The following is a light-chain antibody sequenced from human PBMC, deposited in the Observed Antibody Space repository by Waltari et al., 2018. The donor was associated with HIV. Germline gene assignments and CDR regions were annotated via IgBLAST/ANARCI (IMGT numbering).Light chain of an antibody. CDR3: VLYMGSGNML. V-gene: IGLV8-61*01. Sequence: QTVVTQEPSFSVSPGETVTLTCGLRSGSVSHTNYPSWYQPTPGQAPRTLIYSTRVWSSGFPDRFSGAMIGNKAALTITGAQADDECDYYCVLYMGSGNMLFGGGTKLAVL. CDR1: SGSVSHTNY. J-gene: IGLJ3*02. CDR2: STR.